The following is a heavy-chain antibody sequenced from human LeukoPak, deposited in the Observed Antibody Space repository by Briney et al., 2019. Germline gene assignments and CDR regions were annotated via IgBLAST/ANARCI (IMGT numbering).Heavy chain of an antibody. J-gene: IGHJ4*02. D-gene: IGHD2-21*02. CDR1: GGSISSYY. CDR2: IYYSGSA. V-gene: IGHV4-59*08. Sequence: SETLSLTCTVSGGSISSYYWSWIRQPPGEGLGWIGYIYYSGSANYTPSLKSRVTISVATSKNQLSLKRSSVTAADTAVYYCARQADCGGDCYPYYFDYWGQGTLVTVSS. CDR3: ARQADCGGDCYPYYFDY.